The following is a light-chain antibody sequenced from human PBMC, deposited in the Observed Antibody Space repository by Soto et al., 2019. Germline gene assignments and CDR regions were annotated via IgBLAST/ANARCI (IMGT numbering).Light chain of an antibody. V-gene: IGKV1-39*01. J-gene: IGKJ2*01. CDR3: QQSFSPPYT. CDR2: SAS. Sequence: DIQMTQSPSSLSASAGDRVTITCRASQSLTRHLTWYQQKPGEAPKLLIYSASTLQSGVPSRFSGSGSGTDFTLTITRLQPEDFATYYCQQSFSPPYTFXQGTKVDIK. CDR1: QSLTRH.